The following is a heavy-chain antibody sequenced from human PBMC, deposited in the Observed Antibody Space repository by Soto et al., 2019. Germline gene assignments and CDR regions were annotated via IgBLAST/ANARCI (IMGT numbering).Heavy chain of an antibody. CDR3: VRTSLLYNWKYVGGL. V-gene: IGHV3-30*03. CDR1: GFTFSNYG. D-gene: IGHD1-7*01. Sequence: QVQLVESGGGVVQPGRSLRLSCAASGFTFSNYGMHGVRQAPGKGLEWVAVMSFDGSNTYYADSVKGRFTISRDNSKNTLYLQMNSLRAEDTAVYYCVRTSLLYNWKYVGGLWGKGTTVTVSS. J-gene: IGHJ6*04. CDR2: MSFDGSNT.